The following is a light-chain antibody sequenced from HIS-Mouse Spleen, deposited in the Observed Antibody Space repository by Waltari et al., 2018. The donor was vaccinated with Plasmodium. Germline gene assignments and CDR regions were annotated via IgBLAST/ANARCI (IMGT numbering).Light chain of an antibody. V-gene: IGLV2-23*03. CDR2: EGS. Sequence: QSALTQPASVSGSPGQSITISCTGTSSDVGSYNLVSWYQQHPGKAPKHLIYEGSKRPSGVSNRVAGSKSGNTASLTIAGRQAEDEADYYCCSYAGSSTFVVFGGGTKLTVL. J-gene: IGLJ2*01. CDR1: SSDVGSYNL. CDR3: CSYAGSSTFVV.